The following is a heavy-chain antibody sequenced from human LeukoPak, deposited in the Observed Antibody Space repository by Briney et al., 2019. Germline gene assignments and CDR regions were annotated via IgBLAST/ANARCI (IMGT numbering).Heavy chain of an antibody. CDR3: ARPRNNWELLDAFDI. J-gene: IGHJ3*02. CDR2: ISSSSSYI. D-gene: IGHD1-26*01. Sequence: GGSLRLSCAASGFTFSSYSMNWVRQAPGKGLEWVSSISSSSSYIYYADSVKGRFTISRDNAKNSLYLQMNSLRAEDTAVYYCARPRNNWELLDAFDIWGQGTMVTVSS. CDR1: GFTFSSYS. V-gene: IGHV3-21*01.